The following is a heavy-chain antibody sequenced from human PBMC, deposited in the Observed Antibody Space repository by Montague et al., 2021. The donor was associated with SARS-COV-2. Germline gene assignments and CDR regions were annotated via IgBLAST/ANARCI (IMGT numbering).Heavy chain of an antibody. J-gene: IGHJ6*02. CDR2: ISSSSSYI. V-gene: IGHV3-21*01. D-gene: IGHD2-2*01. CDR1: GFTFSSYS. CDR3: ARDISNSVVPAAMIVGAWYYYYGMDV. Sequence: SLRLSLSASGFTFSSYSMNWVRQAPGKGLEWVSSISSSSSYIYYADSVKGRFTISRDNAKNSLYLQMNSLRAEDTAVYYCARDISNSVVPAAMIVGAWYYYYGMDVWGQGTTVTVSS.